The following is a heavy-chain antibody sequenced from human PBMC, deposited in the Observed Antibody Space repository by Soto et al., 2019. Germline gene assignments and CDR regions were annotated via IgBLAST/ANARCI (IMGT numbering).Heavy chain of an antibody. CDR3: AGYYGAFVDWYFDL. Sequence: EVQLVESGGGLVKPGGSLRLSCAPSGFTFTGCTINWVRQAPGKGLEWVSSISSSSTYIYYADSVKGRFTISRDNAHNSVHLQMNSLRAEDTAVYYCAGYYGAFVDWYFDLWGRGTLVNVSS. V-gene: IGHV3-21*01. CDR1: GFTFTGCT. J-gene: IGHJ2*01. D-gene: IGHD4-17*01. CDR2: ISSSSTYI.